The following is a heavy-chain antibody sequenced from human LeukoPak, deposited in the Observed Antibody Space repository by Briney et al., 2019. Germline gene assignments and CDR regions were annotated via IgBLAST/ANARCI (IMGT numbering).Heavy chain of an antibody. V-gene: IGHV3-23*01. CDR3: AKDPGYYDSSGSFDY. J-gene: IGHJ4*02. CDR2: ISGSGGST. Sequence: PGGSLRLSCAASGFTFSSYAMSWVRQAPGKGLEWVSAISGSGGSTYYADSVKGRFTISRDNSKNTLYLQKNSLRAEDTAVYYCAKDPGYYDSSGSFDYWGQGTLVTVSS. D-gene: IGHD3-22*01. CDR1: GFTFSSYA.